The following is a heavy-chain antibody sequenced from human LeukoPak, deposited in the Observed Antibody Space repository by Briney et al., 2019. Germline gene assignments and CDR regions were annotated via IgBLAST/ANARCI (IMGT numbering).Heavy chain of an antibody. D-gene: IGHD3-10*01. CDR1: GDSVSGSPAV. V-gene: IGHV6-1*01. J-gene: IGHJ4*02. CDR2: AYYRSKWYI. Sequence: SQTLSLTCAISGDSVSGSPAVWNWIRQSPSRGLEWLGRAYYRSKWYIDYAVSVKGRITITPDTSKNQFSLQLNSVTPEDTAVYYCARGAVRGGTNFNYGGPGPLVTVSS. CDR3: ARGAVRGGTNFNY.